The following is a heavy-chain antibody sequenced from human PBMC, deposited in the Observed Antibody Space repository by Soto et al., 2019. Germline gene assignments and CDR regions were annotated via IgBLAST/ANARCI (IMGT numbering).Heavy chain of an antibody. J-gene: IGHJ4*02. CDR3: ARDRRRDGYKFDY. CDR2: IYHSGST. Sequence: SETLSLTCAVSGGSISSSNWWSWVRQPPGKGLEWIGEIYHSGSTNYNPSLKSRVTISXXXXXXQXSXKXXXVTAXDTAVYYCARDRRRDGYKFDYWGQGTLVTVSS. CDR1: GGSISSSNW. D-gene: IGHD5-12*01. V-gene: IGHV4-4*02.